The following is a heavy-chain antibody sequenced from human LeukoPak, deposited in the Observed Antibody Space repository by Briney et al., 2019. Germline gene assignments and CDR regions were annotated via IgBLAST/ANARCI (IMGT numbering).Heavy chain of an antibody. CDR2: IDTSGST. CDR3: ARARGSGWLHSYYYYYYMDV. D-gene: IGHD6-19*01. CDR1: GGSISSGSYY. V-gene: IGHV4-61*02. J-gene: IGHJ6*03. Sequence: PSQTLSLTCTVSGGSISSGSYYWSWIRQPAGKGLEWIGRIDTSGSTNYNPSLKSRVTISVDTSKNQFSLKLSSVTAADTAVYYCARARGSGWLHSYYYYYYMDVWGKGTTVTVSS.